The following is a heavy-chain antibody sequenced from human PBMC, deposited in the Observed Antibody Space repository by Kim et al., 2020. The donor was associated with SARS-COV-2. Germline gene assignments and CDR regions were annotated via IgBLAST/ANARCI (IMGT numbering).Heavy chain of an antibody. V-gene: IGHV4-31*03. CDR2: IYYSGST. CDR1: GGSISSGGYY. D-gene: IGHD4-4*01. Sequence: SETLSLTCTVSGGSISSGGYYWSWIRQHPGKGLEWIGYIYYSGSTYYNPSLKSRVTISVDTSKNRFSLKLSSVTAADAAVYYCARGLQRWLRDYWGQGTLVTVSS. CDR3: ARGLQRWLRDY. J-gene: IGHJ4*02.